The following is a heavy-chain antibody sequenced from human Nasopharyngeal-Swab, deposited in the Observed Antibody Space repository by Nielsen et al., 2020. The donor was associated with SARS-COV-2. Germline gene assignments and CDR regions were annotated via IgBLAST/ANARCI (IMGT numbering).Heavy chain of an antibody. CDR2: ISSTGDYI. Sequence: GGSLRLSCAASGFTFSVYTMNWVRQAPGKGLEWVSAISSTGDYIYHAASVKGRFTISRDNAKNSLYLQMNNLRAEDSAVYYCARGSSVHAFDVWGQGTEVTVSS. D-gene: IGHD3-10*01. J-gene: IGHJ3*01. CDR3: ARGSSVHAFDV. CDR1: GFTFSVYT. V-gene: IGHV3-21*01.